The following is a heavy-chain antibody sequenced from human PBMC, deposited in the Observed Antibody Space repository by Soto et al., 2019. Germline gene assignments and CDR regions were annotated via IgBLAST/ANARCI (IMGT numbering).Heavy chain of an antibody. D-gene: IGHD1-26*01. V-gene: IGHV3-23*01. CDR2: ISGSGGST. CDR3: AKDLEWEPTYCLDY. J-gene: IGHJ4*02. CDR1: GFTFSSYA. Sequence: GGSLRLSCAASGFTFSSYAMSWVRQAPGKGLEWVSAISGSGGSTYYADSVKGRFTISRDNSKNTLYLQMNSLRAEDTAVYYCAKDLEWEPTYCLDYWGQGALVTVSS.